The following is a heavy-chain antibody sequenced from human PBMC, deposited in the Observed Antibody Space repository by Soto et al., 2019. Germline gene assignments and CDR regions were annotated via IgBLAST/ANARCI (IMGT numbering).Heavy chain of an antibody. V-gene: IGHV3-30-3*01. CDR2: ISYDGSNK. J-gene: IGHJ6*02. CDR1: GFTFSSYA. D-gene: IGHD3-3*01. CDR3: ARGLSYYDFWSGYPHYYYYYGMDV. Sequence: GSLRLSCAASGFTFSSYAMHWVCQAPGKGLEWVAVISYDGSNKYYADSVKGRFTISRDNSKNTLYLQMNSLRAEDTAVYYCARGLSYYDFWSGYPHYYYYYGMDVWGQGTTVTAP.